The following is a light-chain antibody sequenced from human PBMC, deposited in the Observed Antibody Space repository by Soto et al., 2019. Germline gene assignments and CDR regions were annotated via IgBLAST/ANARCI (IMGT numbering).Light chain of an antibody. Sequence: EIVMTQSPAALSVSPGESATLSCRASQSVSTNFAWYQQKPGQAPRLLIYDASTRATGIPARFSGSGSETEFTLTISSLQSEDFAVYYCHQYNNWPQTFGGGTKVDIK. CDR1: QSVSTN. CDR3: HQYNNWPQT. J-gene: IGKJ4*01. V-gene: IGKV3-15*01. CDR2: DAS.